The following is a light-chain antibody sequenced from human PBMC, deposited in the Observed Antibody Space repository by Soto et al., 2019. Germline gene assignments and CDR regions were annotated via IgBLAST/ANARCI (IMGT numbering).Light chain of an antibody. Sequence: IQMNQSLSTLSASVGDRVTITCRVSQSISSWLAWYQQKPGKAPKLLIYKASSLESGVPSRFSGSGSGTEFTLTISSLQPDDFATYYCQQSYSPPPIPFGQGTRLE. V-gene: IGKV1-5*03. J-gene: IGKJ5*01. CDR2: KAS. CDR1: QSISSW. CDR3: QQSYSPPPIP.